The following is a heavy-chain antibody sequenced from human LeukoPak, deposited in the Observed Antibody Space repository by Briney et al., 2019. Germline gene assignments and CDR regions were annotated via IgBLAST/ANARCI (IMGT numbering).Heavy chain of an antibody. D-gene: IGHD3-22*01. CDR3: ARGYYEAFDI. CDR2: ISTSGTYI. CDR1: GFTFSTYN. V-gene: IGHV3-21*01. J-gene: IGHJ3*02. Sequence: PGGSLRLSCAASGFTFSTYNTNWVRQAPGKGLEWVSSISTSGTYIYYADSVKGRFTVSRDNATNSLYLQMNSLRAEDTAVYYCARGYYEAFDIWGQGTMVTVSS.